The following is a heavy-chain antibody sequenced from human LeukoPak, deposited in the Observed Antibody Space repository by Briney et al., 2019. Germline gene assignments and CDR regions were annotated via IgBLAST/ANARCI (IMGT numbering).Heavy chain of an antibody. J-gene: IGHJ4*02. CDR2: INPNSGGT. CDR1: GYTFTDYY. D-gene: IGHD3-16*01. Sequence: ASVKLSCKASGYTFTDYYMNWVRQAPGQGRGWMGWINPNSGGTNYAQKFQGRVTMTRDTSISTAYMELSRLRSDDTAVYYCARDRAVTTIGGVDYWGQGTLVTVS. CDR3: ARDRAVTTIGGVDY. V-gene: IGHV1-2*02.